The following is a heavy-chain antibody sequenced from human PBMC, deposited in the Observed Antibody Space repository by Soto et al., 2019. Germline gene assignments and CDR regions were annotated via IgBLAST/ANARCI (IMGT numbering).Heavy chain of an antibody. V-gene: IGHV5-51*03. CDR2: IHPSDSDT. Sequence: EVQLVQSGAEVKKPGESLKISCKGSGYSFSTFSIAWVRQMPGKGLDWMGVIHPSDSDTTYSPSFQGQVSISADKSINTAHLQWSSLKASDTAIYYCARPSGSFSFVAYWGQGTLVTVSS. D-gene: IGHD1-26*01. CDR1: GYSFSTFS. CDR3: ARPSGSFSFVAY. J-gene: IGHJ4*02.